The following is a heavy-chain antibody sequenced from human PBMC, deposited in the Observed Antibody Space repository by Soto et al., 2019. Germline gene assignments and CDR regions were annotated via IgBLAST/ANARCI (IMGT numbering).Heavy chain of an antibody. D-gene: IGHD3-10*01. J-gene: IGHJ5*02. V-gene: IGHV1-18*01. CDR2: INVYNGNT. CDR3: ARGVGSGIYYNQYNWFDP. Sequence: QVQLVQSGGEVKKPGASVKVPCKASGYTFTTYGISWVRQAPGQGLEWMGWINVYNGNTKYAQKLQGRVTMTTDTSTSTAYMELRSLISDDTAVYYCARGVGSGIYYNQYNWFDPWGQGTLVTVSS. CDR1: GYTFTTYG.